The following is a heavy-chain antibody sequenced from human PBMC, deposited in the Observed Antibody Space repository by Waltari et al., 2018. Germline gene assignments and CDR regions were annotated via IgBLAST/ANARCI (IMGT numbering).Heavy chain of an antibody. V-gene: IGHV1-2*02. J-gene: IGHJ4*02. CDR2: INPNSGVT. CDR1: GYTFTDSY. Sequence: QVQLVQSGAEVRKPGASVKVSCKASGYTFTDSYIHWVRRAPGQGLEWMGWINPNSGVTDYAQKFQGRVTMTRDTSVSTAYMELSRLRSDDTAVYYCARGPSTGNLDYWGQGTLVTVSS. D-gene: IGHD1-1*01. CDR3: ARGPSTGNLDY.